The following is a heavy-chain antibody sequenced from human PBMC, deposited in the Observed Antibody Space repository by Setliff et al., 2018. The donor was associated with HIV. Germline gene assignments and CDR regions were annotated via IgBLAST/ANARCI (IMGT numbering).Heavy chain of an antibody. CDR1: GGSITTTNYY. CDR2: IYYRGSA. J-gene: IGHJ3*01. Sequence: SETLSLTCTVSGGSITTTNYYWGWVRQSPGKGLEWIGVIYYRGSAYYNLSLQSRVTLSVDTSKNSFSLHLTSVTAADTAIYFCTRRINFGSGYYKDHAFDLWGQGTMVTVS. D-gene: IGHD3-3*01. V-gene: IGHV4-39*07. CDR3: TRRINFGSGYYKDHAFDL.